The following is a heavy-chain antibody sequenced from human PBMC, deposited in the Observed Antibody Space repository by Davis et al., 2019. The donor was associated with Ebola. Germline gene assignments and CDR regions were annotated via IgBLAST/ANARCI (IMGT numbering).Heavy chain of an antibody. CDR3: ARGWPSTVTTDYYAMDA. CDR1: GGSISSGDYF. V-gene: IGHV4-30-4*01. Sequence: LRLSCTVSGGSISSGDYFWSWIRQPPGKGLEWIGYIYYSGNAYYNPSLKSRVTISVDTSKNQFSLKVNSVTAADTAVYYCARGWPSTVTTDYYAMDAWGKGTTVTVSS. J-gene: IGHJ6*04. D-gene: IGHD4-17*01. CDR2: IYYSGNA.